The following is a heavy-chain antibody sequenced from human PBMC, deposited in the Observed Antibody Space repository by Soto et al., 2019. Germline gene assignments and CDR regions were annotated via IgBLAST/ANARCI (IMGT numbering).Heavy chain of an antibody. Sequence: SWVRQAPGKGLEWVSGLSGSGTSTYYADSVKGRFTISRDNSRDTLFLQMNSLTADDTAVYYCAKATTNGGWFNPFDSWGQGALVTVSS. J-gene: IGHJ4*02. D-gene: IGHD6-19*01. V-gene: IGHV3-23*01. CDR3: AKATTNGGWFNPFDS. CDR2: LSGSGTST.